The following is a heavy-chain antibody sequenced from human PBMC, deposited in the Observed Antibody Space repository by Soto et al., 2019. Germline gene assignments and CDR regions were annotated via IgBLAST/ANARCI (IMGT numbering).Heavy chain of an antibody. J-gene: IGHJ3*02. D-gene: IGHD3-22*01. CDR1: GGSISSSSYY. Sequence: PSETLSLTCTVSGGSISSSSYYWGWIRQPPGKGLEWIGSIYYSGSTYYNPSLKSRVTISVDTSKNQFSLKLSSVTAADTAVYYCARSPPLYYYDSSGYGDACDIWGQGTMVTVSS. V-gene: IGHV4-39*01. CDR3: ARSPPLYYYDSSGYGDACDI. CDR2: IYYSGST.